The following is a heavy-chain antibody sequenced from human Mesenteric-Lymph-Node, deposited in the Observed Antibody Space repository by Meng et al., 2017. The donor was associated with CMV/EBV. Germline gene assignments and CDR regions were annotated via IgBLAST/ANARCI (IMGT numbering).Heavy chain of an antibody. Sequence: GSLRLSCAVSGFTFNSFAMSWVRQAPGKGLEWIGEINHSGSTNYNPSLKSRVTISVDTSKNQFSLKLSSVTAADTAVYYCARRHPYYYGSGSYSHYYYYGMDVWGQGTTVTVSS. D-gene: IGHD3-10*01. CDR2: INHSGST. CDR3: ARRHPYYYGSGSYSHYYYYGMDV. V-gene: IGHV4-34*01. CDR1: GFTFNSFA. J-gene: IGHJ6*02.